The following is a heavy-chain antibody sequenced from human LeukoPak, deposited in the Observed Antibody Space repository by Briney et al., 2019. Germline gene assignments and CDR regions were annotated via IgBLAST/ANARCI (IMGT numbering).Heavy chain of an antibody. J-gene: IGHJ5*02. Sequence: SETLSLTCAVHGGSFSDYYWSWIRQPPGKGLEWIGEINHSGSTNYNPSLKSRVTISVDTSKNQFSLKLSSVTAAGTAVYYCAQGHDYGDYLNWFDPWGQGTRVTVSA. CDR3: AQGHDYGDYLNWFDP. CDR2: INHSGST. V-gene: IGHV4-34*01. CDR1: GGSFSDYY. D-gene: IGHD4-17*01.